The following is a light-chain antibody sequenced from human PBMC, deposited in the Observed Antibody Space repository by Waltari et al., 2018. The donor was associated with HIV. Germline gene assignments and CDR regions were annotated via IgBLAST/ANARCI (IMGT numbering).Light chain of an antibody. CDR1: SSDAGGYNS. CDR3: SSYTSSSTPVV. J-gene: IGLJ2*01. Sequence: QSALTQPASVSGSPGQSITISCTGTSSDAGGYNSVSWYQQHPGKAPKLMIYEVSNRPSGVSNRFSGSKSGNTASLTISGLQAEDEADYYCSSYTSSSTPVVFGGGTKLTVL. CDR2: EVS. V-gene: IGLV2-14*01.